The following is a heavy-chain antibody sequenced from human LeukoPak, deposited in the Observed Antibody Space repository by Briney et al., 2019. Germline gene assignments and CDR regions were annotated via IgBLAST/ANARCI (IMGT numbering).Heavy chain of an antibody. J-gene: IGHJ4*02. CDR1: GGSISSYY. V-gene: IGHV4-59*01. CDR3: AGGEQQLVFY. D-gene: IGHD6-13*01. Sequence: SETLSLTCTVSGGSISSYYWSWIRQPPGKGLEWIGYIYYSGSTNYNPSLKSRVTISVDTSKNQFSLRLSSVTAADTAVYYCAGGEQQLVFYWGQGTLVTVSS. CDR2: IYYSGST.